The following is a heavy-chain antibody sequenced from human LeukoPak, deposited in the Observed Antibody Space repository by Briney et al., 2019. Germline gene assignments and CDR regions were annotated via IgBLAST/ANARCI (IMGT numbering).Heavy chain of an antibody. Sequence: SETLSLTCAVYGGSFSGYYWSWIRQPPGKGLEWIGEINHSGSTNYNPSLKSRVTISVDTSKNQFSLKLSSVTAADTAVYYCARDRKQLAPWGQGTLVTVSS. CDR2: INHSGST. D-gene: IGHD6-13*01. V-gene: IGHV4-34*01. J-gene: IGHJ5*02. CDR1: GGSFSGYY. CDR3: ARDRKQLAP.